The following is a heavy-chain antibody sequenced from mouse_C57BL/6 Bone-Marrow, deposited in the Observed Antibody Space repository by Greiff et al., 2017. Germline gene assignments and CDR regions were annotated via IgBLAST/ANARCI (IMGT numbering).Heavy chain of an antibody. CDR3: ARCPYYGSSYWYVDV. D-gene: IGHD1-1*01. CDR1: GYAFSSYW. J-gene: IGHJ1*03. V-gene: IGHV1-80*01. Sequence: QVQLQQSGAELVKPGASVKISCKASGYAFSSYWMNWVKQRPGKGLEWIGQIYPGDGDTNYNGKFKGKATLTADKSSSTAYMQLSSLTSEDAAVYFCARCPYYGSSYWYVDVGGTGTTVTVSS. CDR2: IYPGDGDT.